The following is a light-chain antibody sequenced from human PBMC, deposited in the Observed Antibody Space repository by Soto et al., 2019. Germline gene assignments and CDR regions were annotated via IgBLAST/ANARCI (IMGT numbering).Light chain of an antibody. CDR3: SSYTSSSPYV. Sequence: QSALTQPASVSGSPGQWITISCTGTRSDVGGYNYVSWYQQHPGKAPKLMIYEVSNRPSGVSNRFSGSKSGNTACLTISGLQAEDEADYYCSSYTSSSPYVFGTGTKVTVL. J-gene: IGLJ1*01. CDR2: EVS. CDR1: RSDVGGYNY. V-gene: IGLV2-14*01.